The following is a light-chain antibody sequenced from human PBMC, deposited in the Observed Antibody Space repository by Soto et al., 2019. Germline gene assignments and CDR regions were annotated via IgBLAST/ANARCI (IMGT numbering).Light chain of an antibody. CDR1: ISDVGGYNY. CDR2: DVS. Sequence: QSVLTQPASVSGSPGQSITISCTGTISDVGGYNYVSWYQQHPGKAPKLMIFDVSNRPSGVSNRFSGSKSGYTASLTISGLHAEDEADYYCSSYTSSSTYVFGTGTKVTV. CDR3: SSYTSSSTYV. V-gene: IGLV2-14*03. J-gene: IGLJ1*01.